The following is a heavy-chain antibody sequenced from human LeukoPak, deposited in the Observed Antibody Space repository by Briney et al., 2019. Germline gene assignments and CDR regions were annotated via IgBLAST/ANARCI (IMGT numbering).Heavy chain of an antibody. CDR2: INSDGSST. J-gene: IGHJ4*02. CDR1: GFTFSNYW. CDR3: ARDSLEPLTSFDY. Sequence: GGSLRLSCAASGFTFSNYWMHWVRQAPGKGVVWVSRINSDGSSTRYADSVKGRFTISRDNAKNTLYLQMNSLRVEDTAVYYCARDSLEPLTSFDYWGQGTLVTVSS. V-gene: IGHV3-74*01. D-gene: IGHD5-24*01.